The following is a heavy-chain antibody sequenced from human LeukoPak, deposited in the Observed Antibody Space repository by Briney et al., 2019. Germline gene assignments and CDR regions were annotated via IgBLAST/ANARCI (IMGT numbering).Heavy chain of an antibody. V-gene: IGHV4-59*08. J-gene: IGHJ4*02. CDR2: IYYSGST. CDR1: GGSISSYY. D-gene: IGHD1-26*01. CDR3: ARVGPGFEY. Sequence: SETLSLTCTVSGGSISSYYWSWIRQPPGKGLEWIGYIYYSGSTYYNPSLKSRVIISVDTSKNQFSLKLSSVTAADTAVYYCARVGPGFEYWGQGTLVTVSS.